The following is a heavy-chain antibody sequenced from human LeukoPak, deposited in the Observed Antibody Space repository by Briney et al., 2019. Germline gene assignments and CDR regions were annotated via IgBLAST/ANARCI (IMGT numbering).Heavy chain of an antibody. CDR1: GGSISSYY. CDR3: AREVFGAVRGVIPNYYYYYMDV. Sequence: WETLSLACTVAGGSISSYYWSWVRQPAGKGLEWLGRIYTSGSNNYNPSLKSGVTMSVDTSKNQCTLKRRAGTAADTAVYYCAREVFGAVRGVIPNYYYYYMDVWGKGTTVTISS. J-gene: IGHJ6*03. CDR2: IYTSGSN. V-gene: IGHV4-4*07. D-gene: IGHD3-10*01.